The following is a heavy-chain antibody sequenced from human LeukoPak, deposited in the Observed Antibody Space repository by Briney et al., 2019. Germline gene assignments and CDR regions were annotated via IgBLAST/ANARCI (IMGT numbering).Heavy chain of an antibody. J-gene: IGHJ4*02. CDR2: INHSGST. Sequence: PSETLSLTCAVYGGPFGVYYWSWVRQPPGKGLEWIGEINHSGSTNYNPSLKSRVTISVDTSKNHFSLKLSSVTAADTAVYYCAGPGAGDLDYWGQGTLVTVS. D-gene: IGHD3-10*01. CDR3: AGPGAGDLDY. V-gene: IGHV4-34*01. CDR1: GGPFGVYY.